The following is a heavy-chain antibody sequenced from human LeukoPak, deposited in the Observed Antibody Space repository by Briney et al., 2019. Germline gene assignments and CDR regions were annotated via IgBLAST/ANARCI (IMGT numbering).Heavy chain of an antibody. CDR1: GFTFSSFA. D-gene: IGHD6-6*01. V-gene: IGHV3-23*01. CDR3: AKGFSDYSSSGIGH. Sequence: GGSLRLSCAASGFTFSSFAMSWVRQAPGKGLEWVSTISASGGRTHYADSVKGRFTISRDKSKNTLYLQMNDLRDEDTAIYYCAKGFSDYSSSGIGHWGQGTLVTVSS. CDR2: ISASGGRT. J-gene: IGHJ4*02.